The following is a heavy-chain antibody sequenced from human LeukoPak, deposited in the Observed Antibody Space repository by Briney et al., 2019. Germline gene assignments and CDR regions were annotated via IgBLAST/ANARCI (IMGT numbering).Heavy chain of an antibody. J-gene: IGHJ4*02. CDR2: ISFDGGNK. D-gene: IGHD3-16*01. V-gene: IGHV3-30-3*01. Sequence: GRSLRLSCAASRFSFSLYALHWVRQAPGKGLEWVAVISFDGGNKYYTESVKGRFTISRDNSENTLYLQMNSLRADDTAVYYCARKGESGRSLPVDYWGQGALVTVSS. CDR1: RFSFSLYA. CDR3: ARKGESGRSLPVDY.